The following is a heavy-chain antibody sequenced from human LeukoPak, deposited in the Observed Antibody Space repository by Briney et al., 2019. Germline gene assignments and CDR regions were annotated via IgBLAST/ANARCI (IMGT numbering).Heavy chain of an antibody. J-gene: IGHJ5*01. V-gene: IGHV4-59*12. CDR2: IYYSGST. Sequence: SETLSLTCTVSGGSISSYYWSWIRQPPGKGLEWIGYIYYSGSTNYNPSLKSRVTISVDTPKNQFSLKLSSVTAADTAVYYCARGRRRRSSSWFDYWGQGTLVTVSS. CDR1: GGSISSYY. CDR3: ARGRRRRSSSWFDY. D-gene: IGHD6-13*01.